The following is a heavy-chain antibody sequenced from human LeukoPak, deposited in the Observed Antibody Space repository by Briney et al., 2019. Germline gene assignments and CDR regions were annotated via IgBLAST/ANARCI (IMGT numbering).Heavy chain of an antibody. Sequence: ASETLSLTCAVSGGSISSGGYSWSWIRQPPGKGLEWIGYIYYSGSTYYNPSLKSRVTISVDTSKNQFSLKLSSVTAADTAVYFCARGHPPVPTLFDYWGQGTLVTVSS. CDR2: IYYSGST. CDR3: ARGHPPVPTLFDY. CDR1: GGSISSGGYS. J-gene: IGHJ4*02. D-gene: IGHD3-10*01. V-gene: IGHV4-30-4*07.